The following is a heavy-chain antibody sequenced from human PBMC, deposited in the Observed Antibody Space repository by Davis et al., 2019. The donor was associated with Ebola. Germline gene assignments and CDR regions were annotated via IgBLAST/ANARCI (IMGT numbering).Heavy chain of an antibody. D-gene: IGHD1-26*01. CDR2: ISYDGTKE. CDR1: GFTFSDYE. V-gene: IGHV3-30*03. Sequence: GESLKISCAASGFTFSDYEMHWVRQAPGKGLDWVAVISYDGTKEFHTDSVKGRFTVSRDNSENTLFLQMNSLRAEDTAVYYCAREASGSYYDYYYGMDVWGQGTTVTVSS. CDR3: AREASGSYYDYYYGMDV. J-gene: IGHJ6*02.